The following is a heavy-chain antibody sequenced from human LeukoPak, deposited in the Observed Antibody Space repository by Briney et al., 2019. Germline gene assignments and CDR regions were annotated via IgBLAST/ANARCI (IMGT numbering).Heavy chain of an antibody. CDR1: GFTFGDYA. D-gene: IGHD3-22*01. J-gene: IGHJ4*02. CDR3: TRDLPGTYYYDSSGYYGY. CDR2: IRSKAYGETT. Sequence: PGGSLRLSCTASGFTFGDYAMSWVRQGPGKGLEWVGFIRSKAYGETTEYAASVKGRFTVSRDDSNSIAYLQMNTLETEDTAVYYCTRDLPGTYYYDSSGYYGYWGQGTLVTVSS. V-gene: IGHV3-49*04.